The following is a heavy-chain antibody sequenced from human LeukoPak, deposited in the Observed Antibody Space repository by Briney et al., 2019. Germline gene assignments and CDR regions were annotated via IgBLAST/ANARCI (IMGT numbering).Heavy chain of an antibody. Sequence: SETLSLTCTVSGVSISSYYWSWIRQPPGKGLEWIGYYSGNTIYNPSLRSRVTISADTSKNHFSLRLRSVTAADTAVYYCARLAAISGSDYPDDWGQGTLVTVSS. V-gene: IGHV4-59*08. CDR3: ARLAAISGSDYPDD. D-gene: IGHD1-26*01. CDR1: GVSISSYY. CDR2: YSGNT. J-gene: IGHJ4*02.